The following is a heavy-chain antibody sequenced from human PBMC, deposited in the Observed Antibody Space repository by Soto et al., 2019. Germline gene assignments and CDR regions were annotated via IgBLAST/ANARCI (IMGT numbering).Heavy chain of an antibody. CDR1: GDSINNRSYY. CDR3: ARQRTSVVTQAYFDS. J-gene: IGHJ4*02. Sequence: KPSETLSLTCTVTGDSINNRSYYWGWIRQPPGKGLEWIGSIYYSGSTYNNPSLKSRDSMSVDTPKNQFSLKLRSVTAADAALYYCARQRTSVVTQAYFDSWGQGSLVTVSS. V-gene: IGHV4-39*01. CDR2: IYYSGST. D-gene: IGHD2-21*02.